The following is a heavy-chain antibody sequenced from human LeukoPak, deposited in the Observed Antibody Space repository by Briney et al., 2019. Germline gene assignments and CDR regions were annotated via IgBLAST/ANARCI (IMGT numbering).Heavy chain of an antibody. CDR1: GYSISSGYY. J-gene: IGHJ4*02. Sequence: SETLSLACAVSGYSISSGYYWGWIRQPPGKGLEWIGSIYHSGSTYYNPSLKSRVTISVDTSKNQFSLKLSSVTAADTAVYYCARSAPTLDIVVVVAATDFDYWGQGTLATVSS. CDR3: ARSAPTLDIVVVVAATDFDY. CDR2: IYHSGST. D-gene: IGHD2-15*01. V-gene: IGHV4-38-2*01.